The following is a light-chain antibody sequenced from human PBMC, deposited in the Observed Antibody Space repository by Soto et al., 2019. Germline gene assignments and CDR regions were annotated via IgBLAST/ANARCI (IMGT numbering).Light chain of an antibody. CDR1: QSVSIN. V-gene: IGKV3-15*01. CDR2: SAS. Sequence: EIVMTQSPATLSVSPGERATLSCRASQSVSINLAWYQQKPGQAPRLLIYSASTRATGIPARFSGSGSGTEFTLTISSLQPEDFATYLCQQNYITPYTYGQGTKLEIK. CDR3: QQNYITPYT. J-gene: IGKJ2*01.